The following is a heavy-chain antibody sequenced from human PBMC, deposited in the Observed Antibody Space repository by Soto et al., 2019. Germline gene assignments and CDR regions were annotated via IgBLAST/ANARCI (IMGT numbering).Heavy chain of an antibody. J-gene: IGHJ4*02. V-gene: IGHV4-39*01. CDR1: GDSISSSSYF. CDR2: IYHSGST. CDR3: ARTTGGSFLDY. D-gene: IGHD2-15*01. Sequence: SETLSLTCTVSGDSISSSSYFWGWVHQPPGKGLEWIGSIYHSGSTYYNPSLKSRVTISISADTSKSQFSLKLNSVTAADTAVYFCARTTGGSFLDYWGQGTLVTVSS.